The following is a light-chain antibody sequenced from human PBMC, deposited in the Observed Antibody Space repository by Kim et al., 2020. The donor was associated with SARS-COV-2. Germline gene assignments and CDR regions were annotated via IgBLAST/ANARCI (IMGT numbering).Light chain of an antibody. V-gene: IGKV1D-16*01. Sequence: SASGGDRVIITCRASQAISIWLAWYQQKPEKAPKSLICAASSLQSGVPSRFSGSGSGRDFTLTINSLQPEDSATYYCQQYNSYPRTFGQGTKLEI. CDR1: QAISIW. CDR2: AAS. CDR3: QQYNSYPRT. J-gene: IGKJ2*01.